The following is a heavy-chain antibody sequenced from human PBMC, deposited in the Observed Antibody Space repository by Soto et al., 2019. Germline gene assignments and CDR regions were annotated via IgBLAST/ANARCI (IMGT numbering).Heavy chain of an antibody. CDR2: TYYRSKWYN. D-gene: IGHD6-6*01. J-gene: IGHJ6*02. Sequence: QTLSLTCAISGDSVSSNSAAWNWIRQSPSRGLEWLGRTYYRSKWYNDYAVSVKSRITINPDTSKNQFSLQLNSVTPEDTAVYYCARSSLAARPQYYYYYYGMDVWGQGTTVTVSS. V-gene: IGHV6-1*01. CDR3: ARSSLAARPQYYYYYYGMDV. CDR1: GDSVSSNSAA.